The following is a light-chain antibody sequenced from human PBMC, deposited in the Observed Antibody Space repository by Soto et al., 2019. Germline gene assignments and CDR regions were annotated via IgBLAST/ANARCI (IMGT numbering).Light chain of an antibody. CDR1: ELGDRY. Sequence: SYDLTQPPSVSVSPGQTASITCSGYELGDRYVCWYRQKPGQSPMLVIYQDDKRPSGIPERFSGSNSGNTATLTISGTQTVDEADYYCQAWVSGTYVLGTGTKLTVL. CDR3: QAWVSGTYV. V-gene: IGLV3-1*01. CDR2: QDD. J-gene: IGLJ1*01.